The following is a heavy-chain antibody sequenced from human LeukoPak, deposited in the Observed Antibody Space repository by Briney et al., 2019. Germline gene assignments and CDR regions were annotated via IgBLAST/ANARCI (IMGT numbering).Heavy chain of an antibody. V-gene: IGHV4-34*01. D-gene: IGHD3-22*01. CDR2: INHSGST. J-gene: IGHJ4*02. CDR3: ARRNYYDSSGLYYFDY. CDR1: GGSFSGYY. Sequence: SETLSLTCAVYGGSFSGYYWSWIRQPPGKGLEWIGEINHSGSTNYNPSLKSRVTISVDTSKNQFSLKLSSVTAADTAVYYCARRNYYDSSGLYYFDYWGQGTLVTVSS.